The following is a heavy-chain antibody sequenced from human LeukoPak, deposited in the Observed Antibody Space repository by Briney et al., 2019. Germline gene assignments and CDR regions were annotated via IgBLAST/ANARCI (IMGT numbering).Heavy chain of an antibody. CDR2: IRSQAYRGTT. CDR1: GFTFRDHA. CDR3: TRGPIRLWKHNSVGV. V-gene: IGHV3-49*04. D-gene: IGHD5-18*01. J-gene: IGHJ6*02. Sequence: GGSLRLSCRTSGFTFRDHAMNWARQAPGKGLEWVGFIRSQAYRGTTESAASVQGRFTISRDDSGGITYLHMNSLMSEDTALYYCTRGPIRLWKHNSVGVWGQGSTVTDAS.